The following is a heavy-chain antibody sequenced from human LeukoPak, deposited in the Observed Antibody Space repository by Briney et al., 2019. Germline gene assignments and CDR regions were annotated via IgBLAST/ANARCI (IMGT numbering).Heavy chain of an antibody. Sequence: GGSLRLSCVASGFTFSDYYMIWVRQAPGKGLEWVSYISGGSTYTDYADSVRGRFTISRDNAKKSLYLRLNSLRAEDTAVYYCARSEYYGSGTYLFDYWGQGTLVTVSP. J-gene: IGHJ4*02. CDR2: ISGGSTYT. CDR3: ARSEYYGSGTYLFDY. D-gene: IGHD3-10*01. V-gene: IGHV3-11*06. CDR1: GFTFSDYY.